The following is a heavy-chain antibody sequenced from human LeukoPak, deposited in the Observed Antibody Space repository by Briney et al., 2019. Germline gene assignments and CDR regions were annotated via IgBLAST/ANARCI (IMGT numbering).Heavy chain of an antibody. Sequence: PSETLSLTCTVSGGSISSSSYYWGWIRQPPGKGLEWIGSIYYSGSTYYNPSLKSRVTISVDTSKNQFSLKLSSVTAADTAVYYCARIGGPTYYYYYMDVWGKGTTVTVSS. CDR1: GGSISSSSYY. D-gene: IGHD4-23*01. V-gene: IGHV4-39*07. CDR2: IYYSGST. J-gene: IGHJ6*03. CDR3: ARIGGPTYYYYYMDV.